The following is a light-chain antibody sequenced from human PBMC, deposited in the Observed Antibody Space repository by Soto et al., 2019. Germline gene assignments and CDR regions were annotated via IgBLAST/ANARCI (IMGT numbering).Light chain of an antibody. CDR1: SSNLGAGYD. Sequence: QSVLTQPPSVSGAPGQRVAIPCTGNSSNLGAGYDVHWYQQLPGTAPKLVIYGNRNRPSGVPERFSGSKFGTSASLAITGLQAEDEGDYYCQAYDYSLTASVFGGGTKLTVL. V-gene: IGLV1-40*01. CDR2: GNR. J-gene: IGLJ3*02. CDR3: QAYDYSLTASV.